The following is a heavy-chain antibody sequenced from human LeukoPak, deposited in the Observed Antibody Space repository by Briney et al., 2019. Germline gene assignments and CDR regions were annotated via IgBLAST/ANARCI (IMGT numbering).Heavy chain of an antibody. V-gene: IGHV4-61*02. J-gene: IGHJ3*02. CDR1: GGPISSGSYY. Sequence: SQTLSLTCTVSGGPISSGSYYWSWIRQPAGKGLEWIGRIYTSGSTNYNPSLKSRVTISVDTSKNQFSLKLSSVTAADTAVYYCARDNRGFGELKAYAFDIWGQGTMVTVSS. CDR3: ARDNRGFGELKAYAFDI. D-gene: IGHD3-10*01. CDR2: IYTSGST.